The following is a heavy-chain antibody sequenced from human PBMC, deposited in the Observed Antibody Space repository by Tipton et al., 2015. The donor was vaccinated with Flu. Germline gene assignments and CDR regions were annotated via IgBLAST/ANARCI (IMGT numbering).Heavy chain of an antibody. CDR2: IYTSGST. J-gene: IGHJ4*02. V-gene: IGHV4-4*07. D-gene: IGHD3-3*01. CDR1: GGSISSYY. Sequence: TLSLTCTVSGGSISSYYWSWIRQPAGKGLEWIGRIYTSGSTNYNPSLKSRVTISVDTSKNQFSLKLSSVTAADTAVYYCARSKYPPQGGVVDDYWGQGTLVTVSS. CDR3: ARSKYPPQGGVVDDY.